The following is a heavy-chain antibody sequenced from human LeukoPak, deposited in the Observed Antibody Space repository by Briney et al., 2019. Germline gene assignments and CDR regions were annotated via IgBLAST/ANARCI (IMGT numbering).Heavy chain of an antibody. J-gene: IGHJ3*02. CDR2: ISSSGSTI. V-gene: IGHV3-11*04. D-gene: IGHD1-1*01. CDR3: AREGRAQLLEGFDI. Sequence: GGSLRLSCAASGFTFSDYYMSWIRLAPGKGLECVSYISSSGSTIYYADSVKGRFTISRDNAKNSLYLQMNSLRAEDTAVYYCAREGRAQLLEGFDIWGQGTMVTVSS. CDR1: GFTFSDYY.